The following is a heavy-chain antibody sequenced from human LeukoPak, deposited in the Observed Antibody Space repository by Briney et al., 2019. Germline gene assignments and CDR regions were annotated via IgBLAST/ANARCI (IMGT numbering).Heavy chain of an antibody. J-gene: IGHJ3*02. Sequence: ASVKVSCKASGYTFTSYYMHWVRQAPGQGLEWMGIINPSGGSTTYAQKFQGRVTMTRDMSTSTVYMELSSLRSEDTAVYYCASRSGYDSFDIWGQGTMVTVSS. V-gene: IGHV1-46*03. D-gene: IGHD5-12*01. CDR1: GYTFTSYY. CDR2: INPSGGST. CDR3: ASRSGYDSFDI.